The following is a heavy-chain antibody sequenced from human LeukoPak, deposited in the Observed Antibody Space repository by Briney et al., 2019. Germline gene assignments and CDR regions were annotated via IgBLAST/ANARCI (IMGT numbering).Heavy chain of an antibody. J-gene: IGHJ4*02. CDR3: AREGGFYRPLDY. CDR2: VHLDGRT. V-gene: IGHV4-4*02. Sequence: KTSETLSLTCGVSAGSISITNWWTWARHPPGKGLGWMGEVHLDGRTNYNPSLERRVTISVDKSENHISLRLTSVTAADTAVYYCAREGGFYRPLDYWGQGILVTVSS. D-gene: IGHD3-16*02. CDR1: AGSISITNW.